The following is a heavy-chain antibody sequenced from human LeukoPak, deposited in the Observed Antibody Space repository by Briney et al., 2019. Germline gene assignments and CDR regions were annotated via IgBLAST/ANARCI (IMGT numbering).Heavy chain of an antibody. Sequence: SETLSPTGGVSGGSITNTNYWTWVRQPPGKGLEWIGEVNLQGSTNYNPSLMGRVAISVDTSENHISLQLTSVTAADTAVYYCAREGGPYRPLDYSGEGTLVTVSS. V-gene: IGHV4-4*02. CDR3: AREGGPYRPLDY. CDR2: VNLQGST. J-gene: IGHJ4*02. CDR1: GGSITNTNY.